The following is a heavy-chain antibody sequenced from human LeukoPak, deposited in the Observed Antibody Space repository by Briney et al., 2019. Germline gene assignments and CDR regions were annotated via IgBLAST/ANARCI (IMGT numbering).Heavy chain of an antibody. CDR2: IYSSGST. Sequence: PSETLSLTCTVSGDSMTDYYWNWIRQPPGKGLEYIGYIYSSGSTNYNPSLKGRVTMSVDTSKNHFSLKLISVTAADTAVYYCARGAPIVVVPAALTYLGYWGQGTLVTVSS. CDR1: GDSMTDYY. CDR3: ARGAPIVVVPAALTYLGY. V-gene: IGHV4-59*01. J-gene: IGHJ4*02. D-gene: IGHD2-2*01.